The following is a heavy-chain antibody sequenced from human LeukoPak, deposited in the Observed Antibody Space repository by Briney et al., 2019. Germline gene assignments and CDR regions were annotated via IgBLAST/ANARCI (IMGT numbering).Heavy chain of an antibody. V-gene: IGHV4-34*01. J-gene: IGHJ4*02. CDR3: ASLTMIVVP. CDR1: GGSFSGYY. CDR2: INHSGST. Sequence: SETLSLTCAVYGGSFSGYYWSWIRQPPGKGLEWIGEINHSGSTNYNPSLKSRVTISVDTSKNQFSLKLSSVTAADTAVYYCASLTMIVVPWGQGTLVTVSS. D-gene: IGHD3-22*01.